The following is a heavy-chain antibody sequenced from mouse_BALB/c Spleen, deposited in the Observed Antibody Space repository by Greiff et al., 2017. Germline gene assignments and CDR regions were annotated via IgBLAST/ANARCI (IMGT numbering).Heavy chain of an antibody. CDR1: GYSFTGYY. V-gene: IGHV1S34*01. CDR3: ARAGLPYAMDY. J-gene: IGHJ4*01. Sequence: LVMTGASVKISCKASGYSFTGYYMPWVKQSPGKSLEWIGYISCYNGATSYNQKFKGKATFTVDTSSSTAYMQFNSLTSEDSAVYYCARAGLPYAMDYWGQGTSVTVSS. D-gene: IGHD2-4*01. CDR2: ISCYNGAT.